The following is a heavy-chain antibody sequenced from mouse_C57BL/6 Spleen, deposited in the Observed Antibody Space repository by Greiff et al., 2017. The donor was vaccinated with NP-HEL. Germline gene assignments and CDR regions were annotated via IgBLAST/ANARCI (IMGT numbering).Heavy chain of an antibody. CDR2: ISSGSSTI. CDR1: GFTFSDYG. J-gene: IGHJ4*01. D-gene: IGHD1-1*01. Sequence: DVHLVESGGGLVKPGGSLKLSCAASGFTFSDYGMHWVRQAPEKGLEWVAYISSGSSTIYYADTVKGRFTISRDNAKNTLFLQMTSLRSEDTAMYYCARLLLRYLYAMDYWGQGTSVTVSS. V-gene: IGHV5-17*01. CDR3: ARLLLRYLYAMDY.